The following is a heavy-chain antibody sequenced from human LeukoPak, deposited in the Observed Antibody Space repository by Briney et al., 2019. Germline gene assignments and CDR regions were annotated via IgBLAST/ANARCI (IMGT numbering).Heavy chain of an antibody. CDR3: AKDGGLWVSAHWGDS. Sequence: GGSLRLSCAASGFTFSSYWMSWVRQAPGKGLEWVASIKQDGSEKFYVDSVKGRFTISRDNAKNSLYLQMNSLRVEDTAVYYCAKDGGLWVSAHWGDSWGRGTLVTVSS. D-gene: IGHD7-27*01. J-gene: IGHJ4*02. CDR1: GFTFSSYW. CDR2: IKQDGSEK. V-gene: IGHV3-7*01.